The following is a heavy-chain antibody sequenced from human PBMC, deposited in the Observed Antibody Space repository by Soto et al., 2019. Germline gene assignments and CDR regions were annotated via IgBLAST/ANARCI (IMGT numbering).Heavy chain of an antibody. D-gene: IGHD6-19*01. CDR1: GASISNDAYS. CDR2: MYHSGST. CDR3: ARAVEVAPVYYAMDV. Sequence: SETLSLTCAVSGASISNDAYSWSWIRQPPGKGLEWIGYMYHSGSTYYNPSLKSRVTMSVDRSKNQFSLNLGSVTAADTAVYYCARAVEVAPVYYAMDVWGQGTKVTVSS. V-gene: IGHV4-30-2*01. J-gene: IGHJ6*02.